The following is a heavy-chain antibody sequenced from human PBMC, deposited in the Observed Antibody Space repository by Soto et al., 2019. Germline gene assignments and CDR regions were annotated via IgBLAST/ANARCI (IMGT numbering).Heavy chain of an antibody. D-gene: IGHD3-9*01. CDR2: INDRGSI. V-gene: IGHV4-34*01. CDR3: ARESHDILTGPTWGGYFDR. Sequence: QVQLQQWGAGPLRPLETLSLTCGVSGGSFSGYYWAWIRQSPGKGREWLGEINDRGSINYNPSLKSRVSISVDTSKNHYSLNLRSVTAADTAVYYCARESHDILTGPTWGGYFDRWGRGTLVTV. J-gene: IGHJ2*01. CDR1: GGSFSGYY.